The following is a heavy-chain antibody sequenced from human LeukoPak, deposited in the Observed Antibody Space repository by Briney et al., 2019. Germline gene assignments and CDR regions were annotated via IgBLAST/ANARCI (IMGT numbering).Heavy chain of an antibody. J-gene: IGHJ6*03. CDR3: ARAPGSAYYPYYYMDV. V-gene: IGHV4-38-2*01. CDR1: GYSISSGYY. D-gene: IGHD6-19*01. Sequence: KPSETLSLTCAVSGYSISSGYYWGWIRQPPGKGLEGIGSIYHSGSTYYNPSLKSRVTISVDTSKNQFSLNLNSVTAADTAEYYCARAPGSAYYPYYYMDVWGKGTTVTVSS. CDR2: IYHSGST.